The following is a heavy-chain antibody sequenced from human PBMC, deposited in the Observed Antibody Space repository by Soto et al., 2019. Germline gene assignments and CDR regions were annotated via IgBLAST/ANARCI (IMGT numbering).Heavy chain of an antibody. V-gene: IGHV3-48*01. CDR3: ARTYSSSHYYYYGMDV. CDR1: GFTFSSYS. D-gene: IGHD6-13*01. J-gene: IGHJ6*02. CDR2: ISSSSSTI. Sequence: GGSLRLSCAASGFTFSSYSMNWVRQAPGKGLEWVSYISSSSSTIYYADSVKGRFTISRDNAKNSLYLQMNSLRAEDTAVYYCARTYSSSHYYYYGMDVWGQGTTVTVSS.